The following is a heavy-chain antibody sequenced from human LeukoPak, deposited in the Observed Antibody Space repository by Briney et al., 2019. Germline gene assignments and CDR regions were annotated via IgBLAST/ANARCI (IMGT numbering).Heavy chain of an antibody. CDR1: GFRFSSHG. Sequence: GGSLRLSCAASGFRFSSHGMNWVRQAPGKGLEWVSGISPSGDITYYADSVMGRFSISRDNRKTAVSLQMNSLRPEDTALYYCVRDLDWGAFDVWGQGTMVTVSS. J-gene: IGHJ3*01. D-gene: IGHD3/OR15-3a*01. CDR2: ISPSGDIT. V-gene: IGHV3-23*01. CDR3: VRDLDWGAFDV.